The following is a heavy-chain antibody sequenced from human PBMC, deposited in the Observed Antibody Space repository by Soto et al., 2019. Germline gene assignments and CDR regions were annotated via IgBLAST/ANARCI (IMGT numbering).Heavy chain of an antibody. D-gene: IGHD1-7*01. CDR2: IIPIFGTA. V-gene: IGHV1-69*13. Sequence: SVKVSCKASGGTFSSYAISWVRQAPGQGLEWMGGIIPIFGTANYAQKFQGRVTITADESTSTAYMELSSLRSEDTAVYYCARDLDNWNYGTNAFDIWGQGTMVPVSS. CDR3: ARDLDNWNYGTNAFDI. CDR1: GGTFSSYA. J-gene: IGHJ3*02.